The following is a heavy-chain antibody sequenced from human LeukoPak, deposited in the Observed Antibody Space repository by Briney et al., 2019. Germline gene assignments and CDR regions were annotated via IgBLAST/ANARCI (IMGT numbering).Heavy chain of an antibody. V-gene: IGHV3-23*01. D-gene: IGHD3-10*01. CDR3: VATRVCGGVLLRPNCLYFEN. Sequence: GGSLRLSCAASGFTFNNYVMSWVRQAPGKGLEWVSGIDYSGGNTDYADSVLGRFTVSRDNSKNTLYLQMNSLRAEDTAVYYCVATRVCGGVLLRPNCLYFENWGQGTLVSVSS. CDR2: IDYSGGNT. CDR1: GFTFNNYV. J-gene: IGHJ4*02.